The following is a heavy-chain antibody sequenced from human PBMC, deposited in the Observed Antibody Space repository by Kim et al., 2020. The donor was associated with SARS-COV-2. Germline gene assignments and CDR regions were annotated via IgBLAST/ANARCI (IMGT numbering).Heavy chain of an antibody. CDR3: ARLVRLDYYDSSGYIQFDY. CDR1: GYSFTSYW. Sequence: GESLKISCKGSGYSFTSYWISWVRQMPGKGLEWMGRIDPSDSYTNYSPSFQGHVTISADKSISTAYLQWSSLKASDTAMYYCARLVRLDYYDSSGYIQFDYWGQGTLVTVSS. J-gene: IGHJ4*02. V-gene: IGHV5-10-1*01. D-gene: IGHD3-22*01. CDR2: IDPSDSYT.